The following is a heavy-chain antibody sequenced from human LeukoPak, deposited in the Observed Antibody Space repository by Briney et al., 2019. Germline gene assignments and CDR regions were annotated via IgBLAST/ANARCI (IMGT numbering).Heavy chain of an antibody. CDR3: AKDDGWYPLRGYFDY. CDR2: ISGSGGST. J-gene: IGHJ4*02. D-gene: IGHD6-19*01. Sequence: GGSPRLSCAASGFTFSSYAMSWVRQAPGKGLEWVSAISGSGGSTYYADSVKGRFTISRDNSKNTLYLQMNSLRAEDTAVYYCAKDDGWYPLRGYFDYWGQGTLVTVSS. CDR1: GFTFSSYA. V-gene: IGHV3-23*01.